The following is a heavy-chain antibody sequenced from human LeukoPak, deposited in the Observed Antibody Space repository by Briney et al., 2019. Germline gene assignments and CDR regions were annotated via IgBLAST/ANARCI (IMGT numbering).Heavy chain of an antibody. Sequence: GGSLRLSCAASGFTFSNFAMTWVRQAPGKGLEWVSVISTSGTYYAESVKGRFTISRDNSKNTLYLQMGSLRAEDTAVYYCARPTNWGSGAPDAFDIWGQGAMVTVSS. CDR3: ARPTNWGSGAPDAFDI. D-gene: IGHD7-27*01. CDR1: GFTFSNFA. CDR2: ISTSGT. J-gene: IGHJ3*02. V-gene: IGHV3-23*01.